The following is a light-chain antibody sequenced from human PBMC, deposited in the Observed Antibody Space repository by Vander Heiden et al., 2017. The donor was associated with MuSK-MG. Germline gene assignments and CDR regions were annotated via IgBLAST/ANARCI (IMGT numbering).Light chain of an antibody. CDR3: CSYAGSKV. J-gene: IGLJ3*02. CDR1: SSDVGSYNL. CDR2: EVS. V-gene: IGLV2-23*02. Sequence: QSALTQPASVSGSPGQSITISCTGTSSDVGSYNLVPWYQQHPGKAPKLMIYEVSKRPSGVSNRFSGSKSGNTASLTISGLQAEDEADYYCCSYAGSKVFGGGTKLTVL.